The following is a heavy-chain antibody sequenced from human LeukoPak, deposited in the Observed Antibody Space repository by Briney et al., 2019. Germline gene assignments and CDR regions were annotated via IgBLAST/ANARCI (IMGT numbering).Heavy chain of an antibody. CDR2: IRSKANSYAT. D-gene: IGHD5-12*01. J-gene: IGHJ6*03. CDR1: GFTFSGSA. CDR3: TRAGGTVATIWFSRYYYYYMDV. Sequence: GGSLRLSCAASGFTFSGSAMHWVRQASGKGLEWVGRIRSKANSYATAYAASVKGRFTISRDDSKNTAYLQMNSLKTEDTAVYYCTRAGGTVATIWFSRYYYYYMDVWGKGTTVTVSS. V-gene: IGHV3-73*01.